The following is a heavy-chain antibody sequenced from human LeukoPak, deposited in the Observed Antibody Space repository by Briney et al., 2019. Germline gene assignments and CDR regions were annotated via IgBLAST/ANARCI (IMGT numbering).Heavy chain of an antibody. V-gene: IGHV1-2*02. CDR2: INPNNGAT. CDR1: GYNFTAYA. D-gene: IGHD2-2*01. J-gene: IGHJ4*02. Sequence: GASVKVSCKAAGYNFTAYAIHWVRQAPGQGLVWMGWINPNNGATYYAQTFQGRVTMTRDTSITTAYMDLSRLRSDDSAVYYCTRAGMGIVVVPAELGGDELPNDYWGQGTLVTVSS. CDR3: TRAGMGIVVVPAELGGDELPNDY.